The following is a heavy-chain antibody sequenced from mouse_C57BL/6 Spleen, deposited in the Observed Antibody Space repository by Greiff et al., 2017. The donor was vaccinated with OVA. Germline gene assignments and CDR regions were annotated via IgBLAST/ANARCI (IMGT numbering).Heavy chain of an antibody. V-gene: IGHV2-9-1*01. CDR3: ARRGAQATDYAMDY. CDR1: GFSLTSYA. D-gene: IGHD3-2*02. CDR2: IWTGGGT. J-gene: IGHJ4*01. Sequence: VQGVESGPGLVAPSQSLSITCTVSGFSLTSYAISWVRQPPGKGLEWLGVIWTGGGTNYNSALKSRLSISKDNSKSQVFLKMNSLQTDDTARYYCARRGAQATDYAMDYWGQGTSVTVSS.